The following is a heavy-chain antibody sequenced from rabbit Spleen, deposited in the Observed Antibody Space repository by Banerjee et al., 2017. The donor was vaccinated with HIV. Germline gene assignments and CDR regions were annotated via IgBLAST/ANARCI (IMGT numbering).Heavy chain of an antibody. V-gene: IGHV1S40*01. Sequence: QSLEESGGDLVKPGASLTLSCKASGFSFSSSYWICWVRQAPGKGLEWIACINIVTGKSVYASWAKGRFTMSRTSSTTVTLQMTSLTAADTATYFCARNYVNAFDPWGPGTLVTVS. D-gene: IGHD1-1*01. CDR2: INIVTGKS. CDR1: GFSFSSSYW. J-gene: IGHJ2*01. CDR3: ARNYVNAFDP.